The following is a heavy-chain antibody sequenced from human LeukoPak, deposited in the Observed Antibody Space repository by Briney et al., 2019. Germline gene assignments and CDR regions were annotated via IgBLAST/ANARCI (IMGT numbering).Heavy chain of an antibody. CDR1: GFTFSNYG. J-gene: IGHJ4*02. Sequence: PGGSLRLSCAASGFTFSNYGMHWVRQAPGKGLEWMAVIIYDGSNKYYADSVEGRLTISRDNSKNTLYLQMNSLRPEDTAVYYCAKGWGVPILGVITNWGQGTLVTVSS. CDR3: AKGWGVPILGVITN. D-gene: IGHD3-3*01. CDR2: IIYDGSNK. V-gene: IGHV3-30*18.